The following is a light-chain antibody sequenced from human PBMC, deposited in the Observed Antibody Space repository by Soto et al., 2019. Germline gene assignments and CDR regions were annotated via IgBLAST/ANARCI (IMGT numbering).Light chain of an antibody. V-gene: IGKV3-11*01. CDR3: QQRSNWPPIT. Sequence: EIVLTQSPATLSLSPGERATLSCRASQSIGYYLAWYQEKPGQAPRLLIYDASIRATGIPARFSGSWSGTDFTLTINGLEPEDFAVYYCQQRSNWPPITFGQGTRLEI. J-gene: IGKJ5*01. CDR1: QSIGYY. CDR2: DAS.